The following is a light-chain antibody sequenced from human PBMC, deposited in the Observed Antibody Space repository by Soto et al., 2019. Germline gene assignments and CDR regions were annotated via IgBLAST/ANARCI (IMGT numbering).Light chain of an antibody. CDR2: GAS. V-gene: IGKV3-20*01. Sequence: EIVLTQSPGTLSLSPGERATLSCRASQSVSSSYLAWYQQKPGQAPRLLIYGASSKATRIPDRFSGSGSGTDFTLSISRLEHVDFAVYYSQQYGSSPLTFGPQTKVDIK. J-gene: IGKJ3*01. CDR1: QSVSSSY. CDR3: QQYGSSPLT.